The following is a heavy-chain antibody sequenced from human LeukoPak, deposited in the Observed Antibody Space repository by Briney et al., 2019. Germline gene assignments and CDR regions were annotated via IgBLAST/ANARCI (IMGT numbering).Heavy chain of an antibody. J-gene: IGHJ4*02. CDR3: ARDPIAAAASGGDS. V-gene: IGHV3-21*01. CDR2: ISTRNNYI. Sequence: GGSLRLSCAASGFTFSSHCMSWVRQAPGKGLEWVSSISTRNNYIYYADSVKGRFTISRDNAKNSLYLQMNSLRADDTAIYYCARDPIAAAASGGDSWGQGTLVTVSS. D-gene: IGHD6-13*01. CDR1: GFTFSSHC.